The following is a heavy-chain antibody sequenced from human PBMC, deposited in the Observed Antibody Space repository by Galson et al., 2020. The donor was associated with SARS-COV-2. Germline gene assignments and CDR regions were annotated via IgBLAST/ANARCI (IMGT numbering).Heavy chain of an antibody. CDR1: GYIFNTYG. J-gene: IGHJ4*02. Sequence: ASVKVSCKASGYIFNTYGISWVRQAPGQGLEWMGWISGYNGDTILAQKLQGRVTMTTDTSTSTVYMELRSLISDDTAVYYCARDIYDSSGYQRGYWGQGTLGTVSS. V-gene: IGHV1-18*01. CDR2: ISGYNGDT. D-gene: IGHD3-22*01. CDR3: ARDIYDSSGYQRGY.